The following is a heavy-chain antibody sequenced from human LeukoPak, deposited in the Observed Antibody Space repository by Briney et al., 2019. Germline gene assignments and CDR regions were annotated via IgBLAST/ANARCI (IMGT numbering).Heavy chain of an antibody. V-gene: IGHV1-18*01. CDR1: GYTFTSYG. Sequence: RASVKVSCKASGYTFTSYGISWVRQAPGQGLEWMGWISAYNGNTNYAQKLQGRVTMTTDTSTSTAYMELRSLRSDDTAVYYCARDWAKLELSTMDVWGKGTTVTVSS. CDR2: ISAYNGNT. J-gene: IGHJ6*04. D-gene: IGHD1-7*01. CDR3: ARDWAKLELSTMDV.